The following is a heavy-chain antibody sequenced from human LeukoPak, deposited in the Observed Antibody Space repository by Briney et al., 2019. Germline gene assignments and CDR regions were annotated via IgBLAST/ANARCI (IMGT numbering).Heavy chain of an antibody. D-gene: IGHD3-10*01. J-gene: IGHJ6*03. CDR2: ISSDASIT. CDR3: AKGYYYGSGRWSHMDV. CDR1: GFTFNSYS. Sequence: GGSLRLSCAASGFTFNSYSMHWVRQAPGKGLEWVAVISSDASITYYADSVKGRFTISRDNSKNSLYLQMNSLRAEDTAVYYCAKGYYYGSGRWSHMDVWGKGTRVTISS. V-gene: IGHV3-30*04.